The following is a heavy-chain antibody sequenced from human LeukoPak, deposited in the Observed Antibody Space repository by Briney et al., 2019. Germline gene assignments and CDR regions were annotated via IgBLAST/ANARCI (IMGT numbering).Heavy chain of an antibody. CDR3: AKDDAWLRFGE. J-gene: IGHJ4*02. V-gene: IGHV3-53*01. CDR2: IYSGGNT. CDR1: GLTVSSNC. Sequence: GGSLRLSCAASGLTVSSNCMSWVRQAPGKGLEWVSFIYSGGNTYYADSVKGRFTISRDNSKNTLYLEVISLTAEDTAVYYCAKDDAWLRFGEWSQGTLVTVSS. D-gene: IGHD3-10*01.